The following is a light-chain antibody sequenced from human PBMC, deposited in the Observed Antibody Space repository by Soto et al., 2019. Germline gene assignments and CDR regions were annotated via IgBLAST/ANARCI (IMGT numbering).Light chain of an antibody. CDR2: GAS. CDR1: QSVSSSY. V-gene: IGKV3-20*01. J-gene: IGKJ2*01. Sequence: ETVLTQSPGTLSLSPGERATLSCRARQSVSSSYLSWYQQKPGQAPRLLIYGASSRATGIPDRFSGSGSGTDFTLTINRLEPEDFAVYYCQQYGSSPYTFGQGTKLEIK. CDR3: QQYGSSPYT.